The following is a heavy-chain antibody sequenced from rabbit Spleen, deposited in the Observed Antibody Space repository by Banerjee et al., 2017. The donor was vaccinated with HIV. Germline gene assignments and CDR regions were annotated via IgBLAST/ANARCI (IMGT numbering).Heavy chain of an antibody. CDR1: GFDFSSYG. V-gene: IGHV1S45*01. Sequence: QEQLVESGGGLVQPGGSLKLSCKASGFDFSSYGVSWVRQAPGKGLEWISCIAGSSSGFTYSATWAKGRFTCSKTSSTTVTLQMTSLTVADTATYFCARGYYYTGTYTDYAYSLWGQGPWSPS. D-gene: IGHD6-1*01. J-gene: IGHJ4*01. CDR2: IAGSSSGFT. CDR3: ARGYYYTGTYTDYAYSL.